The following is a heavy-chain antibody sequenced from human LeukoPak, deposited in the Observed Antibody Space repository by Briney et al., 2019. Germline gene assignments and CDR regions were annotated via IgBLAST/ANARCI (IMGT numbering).Heavy chain of an antibody. CDR1: GFTFSSYS. J-gene: IGHJ4*02. Sequence: GGSLRLSCAASGFTFSSYSMNWVRQAPGKGLEWVAFIRYDGSNKYYADSVKGRFTISRDNSKNTLYLQMNSLRAEDTAVYYCAKRGGRYCSSTSCFTKPFDYWGQGTLVTVSS. V-gene: IGHV3-30*02. D-gene: IGHD2-2*02. CDR2: IRYDGSNK. CDR3: AKRGGRYCSSTSCFTKPFDY.